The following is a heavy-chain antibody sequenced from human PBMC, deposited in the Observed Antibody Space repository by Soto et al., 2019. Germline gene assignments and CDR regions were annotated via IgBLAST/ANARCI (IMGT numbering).Heavy chain of an antibody. V-gene: IGHV3-23*01. Sequence: PGGSLRLSCAASGFTFSSYAMSWVRQAPGRGLEWVSGISDSGGSTYYADSVKGRFTISRDNSKNTLYLQMNSLRAEDTAVYYCAKGTDYYGSAPYYFDYWGQGTLVTVSS. D-gene: IGHD3-10*01. CDR3: AKGTDYYGSAPYYFDY. J-gene: IGHJ4*02. CDR1: GFTFSSYA. CDR2: ISDSGGST.